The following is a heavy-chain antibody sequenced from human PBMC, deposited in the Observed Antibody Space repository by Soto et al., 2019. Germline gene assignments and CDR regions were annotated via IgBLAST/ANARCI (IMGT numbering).Heavy chain of an antibody. Sequence: PGESLKISCQGSGYSFTTYWISWVRQMPGKGLEWMGKIDPGDSSTNYSPSFRGHITISVDRSINTAHLQFSSLTAADTAVYYCARLEKWYYNYYGLDVWGQGTMVTVSS. CDR2: IDPGDSST. CDR3: ARLEKWYYNYYGLDV. CDR1: GYSFTTYW. J-gene: IGHJ6*02. D-gene: IGHD1-26*01. V-gene: IGHV5-10-1*01.